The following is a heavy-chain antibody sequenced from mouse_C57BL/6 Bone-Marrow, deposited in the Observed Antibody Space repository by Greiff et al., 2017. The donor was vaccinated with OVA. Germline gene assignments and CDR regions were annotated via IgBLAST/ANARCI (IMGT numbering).Heavy chain of an antibody. CDR1: GFTFSDYY. Sequence: EVMLVESEGGLVQPGSSMKLSCTASGFTFSDYYMAWVRQVPEKGLEWVANINYDGSSTYYLDSLKGRFIISRDNAKNTLYLQMSSLKSEDTATYYCARGGWDWYFDVWGTGTTVTVSS. J-gene: IGHJ1*03. CDR3: ARGGWDWYFDV. CDR2: INYDGSST. V-gene: IGHV5-16*01. D-gene: IGHD3-3*01.